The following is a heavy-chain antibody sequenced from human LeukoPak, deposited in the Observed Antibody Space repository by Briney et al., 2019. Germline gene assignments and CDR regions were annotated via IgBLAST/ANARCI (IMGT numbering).Heavy chain of an antibody. Sequence: SETLSLTCTVSGGSLRSSYWSWIRQPAGKGLEWIGRVYSTGSTSYNPSLKSRVTMSVDTSKNQFSLTLTSVTAADTAVYYCARDLGIAAADTFRWFDPCGQGTLVTVSS. V-gene: IGHV4-4*07. D-gene: IGHD6-13*01. CDR3: ARDLGIAAADTFRWFDP. J-gene: IGHJ5*02. CDR2: VYSTGST. CDR1: GGSLRSSY.